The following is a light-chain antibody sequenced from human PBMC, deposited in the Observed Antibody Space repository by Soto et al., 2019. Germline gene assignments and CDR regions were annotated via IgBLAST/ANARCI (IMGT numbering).Light chain of an antibody. CDR3: QQYYSYPRK. CDR1: QGISSY. CDR2: AAS. Sequence: AIRMTQSPSSLSASTGDRVTITCRASQGISSYLAWYQQKPGKAPKLLIYAASTLQSGVPSRFSGSGSGTDFTLTISCLQSEDFATYYCQQYYSYPRKFGQGTKVEIK. J-gene: IGKJ1*01. V-gene: IGKV1-8*01.